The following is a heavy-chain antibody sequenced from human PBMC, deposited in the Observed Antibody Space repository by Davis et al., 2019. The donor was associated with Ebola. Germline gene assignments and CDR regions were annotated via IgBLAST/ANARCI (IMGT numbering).Heavy chain of an antibody. J-gene: IGHJ6*02. CDR3: ARVGSGSQGGMDV. D-gene: IGHD3-10*01. CDR2: IWYDGSNK. V-gene: IGHV3-33*01. Sequence: GESLKISCAASGFTFSSYGMHWVRQAPGKGLEWVAVIWYDGSNKYYADSVKCRFTISRDNSKNTLYLQMNSLRAEDTAVYYCARVGSGSQGGMDVWGQGTTVTVSS. CDR1: GFTFSSYG.